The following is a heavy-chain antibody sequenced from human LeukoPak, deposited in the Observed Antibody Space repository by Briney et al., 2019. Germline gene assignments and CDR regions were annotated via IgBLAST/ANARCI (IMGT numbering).Heavy chain of an antibody. V-gene: IGHV6-1*01. Sequence: SQTLSLTCAISGDSVSSNSVGWHWIRQSPSRGREWLGLNYYRSKWNQEYAPSVKRRVAIYPDPSNNPVSLQLSSVTPEDTAVYYCARGGRIEVTQPVDYWGQGTLVTVSS. CDR3: ARGGRIEVTQPVDY. CDR2: NYYRSKWNQ. D-gene: IGHD6-6*01. J-gene: IGHJ4*02. CDR1: GDSVSSNSVG.